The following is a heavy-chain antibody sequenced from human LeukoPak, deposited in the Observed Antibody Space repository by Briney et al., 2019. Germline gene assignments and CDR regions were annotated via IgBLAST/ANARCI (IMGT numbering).Heavy chain of an antibody. Sequence: SETLSLTCTVSGDSLSDNYWSWIRQPAGKGLEWIGRIYTSGSINYNPSLKSRVTMSVDTSKNQLSMELRFLTAADTAVYYCATSYDAKTAPYDLWGQGTQVTVSS. CDR1: GDSLSDNY. J-gene: IGHJ5*02. D-gene: IGHD3-3*01. CDR3: ATSYDAKTAPYDL. V-gene: IGHV4-4*07. CDR2: IYTSGSI.